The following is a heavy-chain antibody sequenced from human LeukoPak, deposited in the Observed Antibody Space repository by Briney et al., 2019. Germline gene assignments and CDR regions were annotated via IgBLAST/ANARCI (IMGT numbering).Heavy chain of an antibody. J-gene: IGHJ4*02. CDR2: ISSNGGRT. D-gene: IGHD3-3*01. V-gene: IGHV3-64*01. CDR3: ARDGVLSY. CDR1: GFTFSSYA. Sequence: GGSLRLSCAASGFTFSSYAFHWVRQAPGKGLEYVSAISSNGGRTYYANSVKGRFTISRDNAKNSVYLQMNSLRAEDTAVYYCARDGVLSYWGQGTPVTVSS.